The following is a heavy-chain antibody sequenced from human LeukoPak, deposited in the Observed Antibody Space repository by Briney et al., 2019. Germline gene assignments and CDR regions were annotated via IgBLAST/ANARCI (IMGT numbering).Heavy chain of an antibody. D-gene: IGHD3-9*01. Sequence: GASVKVSCKASGYTFTSYYMHWVRQAPGQGLEWMGIINPSGGSTSYAQKFQGRVTMTRDMSTSTVYMELSSLRSEDTAVYYCARDHKRYFDWSPTGPYMDVWGKGTTVTISS. CDR2: INPSGGST. CDR3: ARDHKRYFDWSPTGPYMDV. J-gene: IGHJ6*03. V-gene: IGHV1-46*01. CDR1: GYTFTSYY.